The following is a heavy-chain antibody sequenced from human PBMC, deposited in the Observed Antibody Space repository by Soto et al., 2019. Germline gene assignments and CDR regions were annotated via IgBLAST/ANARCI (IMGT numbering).Heavy chain of an antibody. J-gene: IGHJ4*02. V-gene: IGHV4-39*01. CDR1: GGSTSRNSYF. D-gene: IGHD3-3*01. CDR2: MYHGGST. CDR3: ARGYDSLDY. Sequence: PSETLSLPCIVSGGSTSRNSYFLGRILQPPRKGLEWIATMYHGGSTYYNPSLKSRVTMSVDTSKRQFSLNLASVTAADTAVYFCARGYDSLDYWGQGTLVTVSS.